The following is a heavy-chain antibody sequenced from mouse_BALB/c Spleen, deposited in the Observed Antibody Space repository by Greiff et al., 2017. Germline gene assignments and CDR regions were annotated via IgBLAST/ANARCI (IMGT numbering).Heavy chain of an antibody. CDR1: GFTFSDYG. Sequence: EVMLVESGGGLVQPGGSRKLSCAASGFTFSDYGMAWVRQAPGKGPEWVAFISNLAYSIYYADTVTGRFTISRENAKNTLYLEMSSLRSEDTAMYYCAKNYGSSYGYFDYWGQGTTLTVSS. CDR3: AKNYGSSYGYFDY. CDR2: ISNLAYSI. J-gene: IGHJ2*01. D-gene: IGHD1-1*01. V-gene: IGHV5-15*02.